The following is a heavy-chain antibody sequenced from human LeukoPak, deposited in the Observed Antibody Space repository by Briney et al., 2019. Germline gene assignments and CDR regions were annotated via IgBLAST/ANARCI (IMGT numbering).Heavy chain of an antibody. J-gene: IGHJ6*02. Sequence: PGGSLRLSCAASGFTFSSYWMSWVRQAPGKGLEWVANIKQDGSEKYYVDSVKGRFTISRDNAKNSLYLQMNSLRAEDTAVYYCARDFPLYYYYYGMDVWGQGTTVTVSS. V-gene: IGHV3-7*01. CDR2: IKQDGSEK. CDR3: ARDFPLYYYYYGMDV. CDR1: GFTFSSYW.